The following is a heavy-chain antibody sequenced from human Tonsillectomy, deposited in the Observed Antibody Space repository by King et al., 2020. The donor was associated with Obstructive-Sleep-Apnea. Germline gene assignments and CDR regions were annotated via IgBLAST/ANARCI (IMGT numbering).Heavy chain of an antibody. CDR3: ARDEGAATGPEPYYFDY. Sequence: VQLVESGGGLVKPGGPLRLSCAASGFTFRSYSMNWVRQAPGKGLEWVSSISGRSSYIYNADSVKGRFTISRDNAKNSLYLQMNSLRAEDTAVYYCARDEGAATGPEPYYFDYWGQGTLVTVSS. V-gene: IGHV3-21*01. J-gene: IGHJ4*02. D-gene: IGHD6-13*01. CDR2: ISGRSSYI. CDR1: GFTFRSYS.